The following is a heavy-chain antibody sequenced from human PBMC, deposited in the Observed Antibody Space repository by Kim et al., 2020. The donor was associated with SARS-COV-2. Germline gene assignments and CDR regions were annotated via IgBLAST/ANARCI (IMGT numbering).Heavy chain of an antibody. CDR1: GYTFTSYG. CDR2: ISAYNGDT. Sequence: ASVKVSCKASGYTFTSYGISWVRQAPGQGLEWMGWISAYNGDTNYAQKLQGRVTMTTDTSTSTAYMELRSLGSDDTAVYYCAALIAAAGTGNYFDYWGQGTLVTVSS. J-gene: IGHJ4*02. CDR3: AALIAAAGTGNYFDY. V-gene: IGHV1-18*01. D-gene: IGHD6-13*01.